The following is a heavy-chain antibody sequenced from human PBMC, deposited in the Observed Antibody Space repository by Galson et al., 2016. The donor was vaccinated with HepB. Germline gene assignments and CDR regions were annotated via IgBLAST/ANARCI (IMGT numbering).Heavy chain of an antibody. CDR1: GFTLSTYS. CDR2: ISGSGAYT. Sequence: SLRLSCAASGFTLSTYSMSWVRQAPGKGLEWVSAISGSGAYTYYADSVKGRFTISRDNAKNALFLQMNSLRAEDTALYYCARDPRYCHERSDYFFDSWGQGTLVTVSS. V-gene: IGHV3-23*01. CDR3: ARDPRYCHERSDYFFDS. D-gene: IGHD3-22*01. J-gene: IGHJ4*02.